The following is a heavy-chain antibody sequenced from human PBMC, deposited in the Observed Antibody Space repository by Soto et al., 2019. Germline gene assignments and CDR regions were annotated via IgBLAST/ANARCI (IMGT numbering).Heavy chain of an antibody. Sequence: ASVKVSCKASGYTFTSYGISWVRQAPGQGLEWMGWISAYNGNTNYAQKLQGRVTMTTDTSTSTAYMELRSLRSDDTAVYYCARDKKDDFWSGYDLGMDDWGQGTTVTVSS. CDR3: ARDKKDDFWSGYDLGMDD. V-gene: IGHV1-18*01. D-gene: IGHD3-3*01. CDR2: ISAYNGNT. CDR1: GYTFTSYG. J-gene: IGHJ6*02.